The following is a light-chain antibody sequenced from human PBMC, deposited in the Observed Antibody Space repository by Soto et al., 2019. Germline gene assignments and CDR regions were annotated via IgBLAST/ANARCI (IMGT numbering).Light chain of an antibody. CDR1: SSNIGNNY. V-gene: IGLV1-51*01. CDR2: DNN. Sequence: QSVLTQPPSVSAAPGQKVTISCSGSSSNIGNNYVSWYQQLPGTAPKLLIYDNNKRPSGIPDRFSDSKSGTSATLGITGLQTGDEADYYCGTWDSSLSAVVFGGGTKLTDL. CDR3: GTWDSSLSAVV. J-gene: IGLJ2*01.